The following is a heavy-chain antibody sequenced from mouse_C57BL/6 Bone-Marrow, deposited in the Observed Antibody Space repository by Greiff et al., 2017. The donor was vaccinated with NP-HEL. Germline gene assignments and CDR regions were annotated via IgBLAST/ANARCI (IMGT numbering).Heavy chain of an antibody. J-gene: IGHJ1*03. CDR1: GYTFTDYN. CDR3: ARSFYYCGSSYGYFDV. D-gene: IGHD1-1*01. CDR2: INPNNGGT. V-gene: IGHV1-18*01. Sequence: EVKLQESGPELVKPGASVKIPCKASGYTFTDYNMDWVQQSHGKSLEWIGDINPNNGGTIYNQKFKGKATLTVDKSSSTAYMELRSLTSDDTAVYYCARSFYYCGSSYGYFDVWGTGTTVTVSS.